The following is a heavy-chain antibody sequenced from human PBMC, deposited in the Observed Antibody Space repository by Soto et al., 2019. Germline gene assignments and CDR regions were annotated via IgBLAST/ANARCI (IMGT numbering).Heavy chain of an antibody. CDR2: IYPGDSDT. V-gene: IGHV5-51*01. J-gene: IGHJ6*02. Sequence: GESLKISCKGSGYSFTSYWIGWVRQMPGKGLEWMGIIYPGDSDTRYSPSFQGQVTISADKSISTAYLQWSSLKASDTAMYYCARHNAVAGRPYYYYGMDVWGQGTTVTVSS. D-gene: IGHD6-19*01. CDR3: ARHNAVAGRPYYYYGMDV. CDR1: GYSFTSYW.